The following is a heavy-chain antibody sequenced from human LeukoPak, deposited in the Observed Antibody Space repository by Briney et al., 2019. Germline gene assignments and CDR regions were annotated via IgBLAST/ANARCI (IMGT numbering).Heavy chain of an antibody. D-gene: IGHD2-21*02. J-gene: IGHJ4*02. V-gene: IGHV1-2*02. CDR2: INPNSGGT. Sequence: ASVKVSCKASGYTFTGYYMHWGRQAPGQGLEWMGWINPNSGGTNYAQKFQGRVTMTRDASISTAYMELSRLRSDDTAVYYCARAYCGGDCPFDYWGQGTLVTVSS. CDR3: ARAYCGGDCPFDY. CDR1: GYTFTGYY.